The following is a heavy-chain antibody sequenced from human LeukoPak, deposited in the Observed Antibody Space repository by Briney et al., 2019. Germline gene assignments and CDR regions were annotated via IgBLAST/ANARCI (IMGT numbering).Heavy chain of an antibody. V-gene: IGHV1-46*01. CDR1: GYTFTSYY. D-gene: IGHD2-2*01. CDR2: INPSGGST. J-gene: IGHJ5*02. Sequence: GASVKVSCKASGYTFTSYYMHWVRQAPGQGLEWMGIINPSGGSTSYAQKFQGRVTMTRDTSTSTVYMELSSLRSEDTAVYYCARDPPDCSSTSCYPRHWFDPWGQGTLVTVSS. CDR3: ARDPPDCSSTSCYPRHWFDP.